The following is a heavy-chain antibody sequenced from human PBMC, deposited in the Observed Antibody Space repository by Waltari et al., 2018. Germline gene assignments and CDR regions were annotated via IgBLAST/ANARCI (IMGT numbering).Heavy chain of an antibody. CDR3: ARLAPKTYRSPVPGRDYYYGLDV. D-gene: IGHD6-13*01. Sequence: EEQLVESGGGLVQPGDSLRLSCAASGFTYSNHWMHWVRQAPGKGLVWVTRINGDSSTSNYADSVKGRFTISRDNTKKTLYLQMKRLRVEDTAVYYCARLAPKTYRSPVPGRDYYYGLDVWGQGTTVTVSS. CDR1: GFTYSNHW. J-gene: IGHJ6*02. CDR2: INGDSSTS. V-gene: IGHV3-74*01.